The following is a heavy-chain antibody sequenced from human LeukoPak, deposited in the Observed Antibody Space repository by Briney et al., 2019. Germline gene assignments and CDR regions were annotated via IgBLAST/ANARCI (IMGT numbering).Heavy chain of an antibody. V-gene: IGHV4-4*09. CDR2: IYTSGST. Sequence: PSETLSLTCAASGGSISSYYWSWIRQPPGKGLEWIGYIYTSGSTNYNPSLKSRVTISVDTSKNQFSLKLSSVTAADTAVYYCARQAAARWFDPWGQGTLVTVSS. J-gene: IGHJ5*02. CDR1: GGSISSYY. D-gene: IGHD6-13*01. CDR3: ARQAAARWFDP.